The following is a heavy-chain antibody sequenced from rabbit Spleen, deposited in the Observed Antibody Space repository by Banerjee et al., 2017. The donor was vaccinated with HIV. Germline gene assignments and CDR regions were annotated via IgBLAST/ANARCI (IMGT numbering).Heavy chain of an antibody. CDR1: GFDFSSYG. D-gene: IGHD8-1*01. CDR2: IYTGSGST. J-gene: IGHJ6*01. Sequence: QEDLVESGGGLVQPGGSLKLSCKGSGFDFSSYGVSWVRQAPGKGLEWIACIYTGSGSTYYASWAKGRFTISKTSSTTVTLQMTSLTAADTATYFCARYAGNGYAYGMDLWGPGTLVTVS. V-gene: IGHV1S45*01. CDR3: ARYAGNGYAYGMDL.